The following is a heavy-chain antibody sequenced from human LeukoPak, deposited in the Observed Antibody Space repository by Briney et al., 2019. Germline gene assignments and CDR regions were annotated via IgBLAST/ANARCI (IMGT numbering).Heavy chain of an antibody. CDR2: IYYSGST. D-gene: IGHD6-13*01. J-gene: IGHJ5*02. Sequence: PSETLSLTCTVSGGSISSYYWSWIRQPPGKGLEWIGYIYYSGSTNYNPSLKSRVTISVDASKNQFSLKLSSVTAADTAVYYCARVRAAAGSLEIDPWGQGTLVTVSS. CDR1: GGSISSYY. CDR3: ARVRAAAGSLEIDP. V-gene: IGHV4-59*01.